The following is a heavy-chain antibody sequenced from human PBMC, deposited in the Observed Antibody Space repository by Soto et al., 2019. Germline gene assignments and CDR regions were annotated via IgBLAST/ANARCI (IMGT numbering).Heavy chain of an antibody. CDR1: GGTFSSYT. CDR3: AREGCSSTSCSGFDY. CDR2: IIPILGIA. Sequence: ASVKVSCKASGGTFSSYTISWVRQAPGQGLEWMGRIIPILGIANYAQKFQGRVTITADKSTSTAYMELSSLRSEDTAVYYYAREGCSSTSCSGFDYWGQGTLVTVSS. D-gene: IGHD2-2*01. V-gene: IGHV1-69*04. J-gene: IGHJ4*02.